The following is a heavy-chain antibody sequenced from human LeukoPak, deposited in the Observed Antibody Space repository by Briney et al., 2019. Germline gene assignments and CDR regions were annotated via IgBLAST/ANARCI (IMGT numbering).Heavy chain of an antibody. V-gene: IGHV3-11*01. D-gene: IGHD6-19*01. CDR2: ISSSGSTI. Sequence: GGSLRLSCAASGFTFSDYYMSWIRQAPGKGLEWVSYISSSGSTIYYADSVKGRFTICRDNAKNSLYLQMNSLRAEDTAVYYCARVARSGSILYFDYWGQGPLVTVSS. J-gene: IGHJ4*02. CDR3: ARVARSGSILYFDY. CDR1: GFTFSDYY.